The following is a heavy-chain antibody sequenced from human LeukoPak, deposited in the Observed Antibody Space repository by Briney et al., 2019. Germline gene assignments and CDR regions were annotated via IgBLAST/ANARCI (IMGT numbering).Heavy chain of an antibody. J-gene: IGHJ4*02. CDR1: GGSFSGYY. CDR3: ARAPTVTTNFDY. D-gene: IGHD4-17*01. Sequence: ETLSLTCAVYGGSFSGYYWSWVRQAPGKGLEWVSIIYSGGTTYYADSVKGRFTISRDNSENTLYLQMNSLRAEDTAVYYCARAPTVTTNFDYWGQGTLVTVSS. V-gene: IGHV3-66*01. CDR2: IYSGGTT.